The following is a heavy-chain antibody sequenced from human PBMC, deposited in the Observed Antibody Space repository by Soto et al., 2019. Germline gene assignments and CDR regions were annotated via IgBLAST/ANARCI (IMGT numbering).Heavy chain of an antibody. CDR2: INPNSGGT. D-gene: IGHD2-2*01. CDR3: ARVKQPALTYLGGLAAGVWFDP. J-gene: IGHJ5*02. Sequence: QVQLVQSGAEVKKPGASVKVSCKASGYTFTGYYMHWVRQAAGQGLEWLGWINPNSGGTNYAQKCQGCVTITRDTSISSAYMELSRLRSDDTAVYYCARVKQPALTYLGGLAAGVWFDPLGQGTLVTVSS. CDR1: GYTFTGYY. V-gene: IGHV1-2*04.